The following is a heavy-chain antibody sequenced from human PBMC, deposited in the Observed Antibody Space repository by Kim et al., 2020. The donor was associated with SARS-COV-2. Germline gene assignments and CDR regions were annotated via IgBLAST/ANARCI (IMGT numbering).Heavy chain of an antibody. Sequence: GGSLRLSCAASGFTFSSYAMHWVRQAPGKGLEWVAVISYDGSNKYYADSVKGRFTISRDNSKNTLYLQMNSLRAEDTAVYYCARDRGFKDIVVVPEHDFWSGYPDYWGQGTLVTVSS. J-gene: IGHJ4*02. CDR1: GFTFSSYA. V-gene: IGHV3-30-3*01. D-gene: IGHD2-2*01. CDR2: ISYDGSNK. CDR3: ARDRGFKDIVVVPEHDFWSGYPDY.